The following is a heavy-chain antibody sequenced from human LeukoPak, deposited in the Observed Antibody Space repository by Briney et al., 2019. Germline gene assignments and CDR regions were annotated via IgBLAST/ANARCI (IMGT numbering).Heavy chain of an antibody. CDR2: ISTSNTFI. V-gene: IGHV3-21*01. Sequence: GGSLRLSCAASGFTFTTFTMNWVRQAPGKGLEWVSSISTSNTFIYYADSVKGRFTISRDNANNSLYLQMNSLRAEDTAVYYCAGERGLYGGNSGGYYGMDVWGQGTTVTVSS. D-gene: IGHD4-23*01. CDR1: GFTFTTFT. J-gene: IGHJ6*02. CDR3: AGERGLYGGNSGGYYGMDV.